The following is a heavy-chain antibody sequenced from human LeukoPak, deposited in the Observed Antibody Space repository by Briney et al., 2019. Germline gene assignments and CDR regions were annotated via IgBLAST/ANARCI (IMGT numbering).Heavy chain of an antibody. CDR2: IKQDGSEK. CDR3: ARSYYDSSRFRASDI. V-gene: IGHV3-7*01. Sequence: GGSLRLSCTASGFTFSNYWMTWVRQAPGKGLEWVANIKQDGSEKYYVDSVRGRFTISRDNAKNSLYLQMTTLRAEDTAVYYCARSYYDSSRFRASDIWGQGTVVTVSS. CDR1: GFTFSNYW. D-gene: IGHD3-22*01. J-gene: IGHJ3*02.